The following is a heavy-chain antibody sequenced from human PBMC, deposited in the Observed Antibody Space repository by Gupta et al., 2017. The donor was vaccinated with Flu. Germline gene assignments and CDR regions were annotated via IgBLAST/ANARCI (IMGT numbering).Heavy chain of an antibody. V-gene: IGHV3-15*01. CDR2: IRSKGNGETV. CDR3: SPHYDFWSDFAQD. J-gene: IGHJ4*02. D-gene: IGHD3-3*01. Sequence: QAPGKGLEGVAWIRSKGNGETVDYAAAVEGRFTISRDDSKNTLYLQMNSLKTEDTAVYYCSPHYDFWSDFAQDWGQGTQVFVSS.